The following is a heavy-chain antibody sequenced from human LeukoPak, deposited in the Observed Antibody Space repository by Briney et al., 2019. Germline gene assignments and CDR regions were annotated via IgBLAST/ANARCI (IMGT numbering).Heavy chain of an antibody. D-gene: IGHD4-17*01. V-gene: IGHV3-53*04. CDR1: GFTVSSNY. J-gene: IGHJ5*02. Sequence: GGSLRLSCAASGFTVSSNYMSWVRQAPGKGLEWVSVIYSGGSTYYADSVKGRFTISRHNSKNTLYLQMNSLRAEDTAVYYCAKVNYGDYENWFDPWGQGTLVTVSS. CDR3: AKVNYGDYENWFDP. CDR2: IYSGGST.